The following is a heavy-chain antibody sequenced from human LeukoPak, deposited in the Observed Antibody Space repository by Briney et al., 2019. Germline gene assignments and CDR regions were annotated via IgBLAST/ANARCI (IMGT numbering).Heavy chain of an antibody. V-gene: IGHV4-34*01. Sequence: SETLSLTCAVYGGSFSGYYWSWIRQPPGKGLEWIGEINHSGSTNYNPSLKSRVTISVDTSKNQFSLKLSSVTAADTAVYYCARVITVGANNWFDPWGQGTLVTVSS. J-gene: IGHJ5*02. CDR2: INHSGST. CDR3: ARVITVGANNWFDP. CDR1: GGSFSGYY. D-gene: IGHD1-26*01.